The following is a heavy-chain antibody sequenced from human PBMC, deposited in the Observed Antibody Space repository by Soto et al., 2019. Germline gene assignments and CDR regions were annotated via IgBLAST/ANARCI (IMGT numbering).Heavy chain of an antibody. CDR3: ARGRGAAAGR. CDR2: INHSGST. D-gene: IGHD6-13*01. J-gene: IGHJ4*02. Sequence: QVQLQQWGAGLLKPSETLSLTCAVYGGSFSGYYWSWIRQPPGKGLEWIGEINHSGSTNYNPSLKSRVTISVDTSKNQFSLKLSSVTAADTAVYYCARGRGAAAGRWGQGTLVTVSS. CDR1: GGSFSGYY. V-gene: IGHV4-34*01.